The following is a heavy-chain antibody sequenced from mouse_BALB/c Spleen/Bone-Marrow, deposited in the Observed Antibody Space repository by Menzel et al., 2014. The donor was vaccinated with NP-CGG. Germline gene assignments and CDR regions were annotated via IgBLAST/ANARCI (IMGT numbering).Heavy chain of an antibody. D-gene: IGHD3-3*01. CDR1: GFNIKDTY. CDR2: IDPANGNT. V-gene: IGHV14-3*02. Sequence: VQLQQSGAELVKPGASVELPCTASGFNIKDTYMHWVKQRPEQGLEWIGRIDPANGNTKYDPKFQGKATITADTSSNTAYLQLSSLTSEDTAVYYCAGDGAYWGQGTLVTVSA. J-gene: IGHJ3*01. CDR3: AGDGAY.